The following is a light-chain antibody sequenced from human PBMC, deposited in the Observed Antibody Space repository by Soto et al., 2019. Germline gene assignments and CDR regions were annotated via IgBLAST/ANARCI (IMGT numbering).Light chain of an antibody. J-gene: IGKJ3*01. CDR1: ENIGNY. V-gene: IGKV1-39*01. CDR2: AAF. CDR3: QETYSTPLFT. Sequence: DILLTQSPSALSASVGDRVTITCRASENIGNYLNWFQQKPGKAPKVLICAAFSLQSGVPSRFSGSGSGTDFTLTISSLQPEDFATYYCQETYSTPLFTFGPGTRVDIK.